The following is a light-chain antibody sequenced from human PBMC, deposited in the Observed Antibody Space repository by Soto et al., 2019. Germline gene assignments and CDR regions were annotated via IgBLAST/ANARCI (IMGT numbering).Light chain of an antibody. Sequence: IVLTQSPVTLSVSPGERATLSCRASQYVGSNLAWYQQKPGQAPRLLIRTDSTRATGVPARFSASGSGTEFTLTISSLQSEDSAVYYCQQYKNYYSFGQGTKVEIK. J-gene: IGKJ2*03. CDR3: QQYKNYYS. CDR1: QYVGSN. CDR2: TDS. V-gene: IGKV3-15*01.